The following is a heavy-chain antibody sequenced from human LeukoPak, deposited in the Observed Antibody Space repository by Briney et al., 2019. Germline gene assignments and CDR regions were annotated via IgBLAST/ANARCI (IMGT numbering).Heavy chain of an antibody. D-gene: IGHD3-22*01. J-gene: IGHJ4*02. CDR2: IKHDGSED. CDR1: GFIFSSYW. CDR3: AKDPYDISGYYYGPTGGVDY. Sequence: GGSLKLSCAASGFIFSSYWMTWVRQAPGKGLEWVATIKHDGSEDYYLDSVKGRFTISRDNAKSSMWLQMNSLRAEDTAVYYCAKDPYDISGYYYGPTGGVDYWGQGTLVTVSS. V-gene: IGHV3-7*01.